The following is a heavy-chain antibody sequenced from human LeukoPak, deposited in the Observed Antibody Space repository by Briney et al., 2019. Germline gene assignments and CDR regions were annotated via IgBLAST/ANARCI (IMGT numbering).Heavy chain of an antibody. CDR1: EDTFTYYH. V-gene: IGHV1-46*01. J-gene: IGHJ4*02. CDR3: ATEAPRSYYFDY. CDR2: VYATGGTT. Sequence: ASAKVSCKASEDTFTYYHIHWVRQAPGQGVEWMGAVYATGGTTINTQNFQGRVTMTRDTSTGTVYMELSSLRFKDTAMYYCATEAPRSYYFDYWGQGILVTVSS.